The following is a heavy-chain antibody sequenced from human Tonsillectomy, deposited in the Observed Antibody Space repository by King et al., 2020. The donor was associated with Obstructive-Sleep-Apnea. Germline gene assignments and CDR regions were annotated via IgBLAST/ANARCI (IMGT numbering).Heavy chain of an antibody. Sequence: VQLVESGAEVKKPGSSVRVSCKASGGTFSSFGFSWVRQAPGQGLDWMGGIIPILATTNYAQKSQGRVTIIADKSTSTVYMDLNSLRSEDTATYYCARVAYYGAGASRFLDFDIWGQGTKVTVSS. V-gene: IGHV1-69*06. CDR1: GGTFSSFG. CDR2: IIPILATT. D-gene: IGHD3-10*01. J-gene: IGHJ3*02. CDR3: ARVAYYGAGASRFLDFDI.